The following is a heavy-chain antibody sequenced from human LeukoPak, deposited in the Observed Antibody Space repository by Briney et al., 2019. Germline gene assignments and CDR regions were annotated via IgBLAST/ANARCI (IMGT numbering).Heavy chain of an antibody. Sequence: GESLQISCKGSGYSFTNYWIGRGRQMPGKGLEWRGMIYPGGSDTKYSPSFQGRVTISPDKSINTAYLQLSSLNASDTAMYYCARLHCSTTRCYYYYGLDLWGQGTTVNVS. D-gene: IGHD2-2*01. V-gene: IGHV5-51*01. J-gene: IGHJ6*01. CDR3: ARLHCSTTRCYYYYGLDL. CDR1: GYSFTNYW. CDR2: IYPGGSDT.